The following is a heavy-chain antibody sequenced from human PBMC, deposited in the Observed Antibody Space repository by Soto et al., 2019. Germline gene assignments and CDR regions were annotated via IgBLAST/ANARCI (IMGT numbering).Heavy chain of an antibody. CDR2: IYTSGST. Sequence: SETLSLTCTVSGGSISSYYWSWVRQPAGKGLEWIGRIYTSGSTNYNPSLKSRVTMSVDTSKNQFSLKLSSVTAADTAVYYCARDSQYCSGGSCYNYYYYGMDVWGQGTTVTVSS. CDR3: ARDSQYCSGGSCYNYYYYGMDV. D-gene: IGHD2-15*01. V-gene: IGHV4-4*07. CDR1: GGSISSYY. J-gene: IGHJ6*02.